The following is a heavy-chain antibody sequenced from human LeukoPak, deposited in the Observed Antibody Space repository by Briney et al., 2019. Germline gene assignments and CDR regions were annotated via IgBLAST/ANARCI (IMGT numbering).Heavy chain of an antibody. CDR2: MNLKRGNK. D-gene: IGHD2-2*01. J-gene: IGHJ6*02. CDR1: GYTFTSYD. CDR3: ARGSFQYCSSTSCRNYYGMDV. V-gene: IGHV1-8*01. Sequence: ASVKVSCKASGYTFTSYDINWVGQATGQGLEGGGWMNLKRGNKGYAQKFKGRGTMTRNTSIRTAYMELSSLRSEDTAVYYCARGSFQYCSSTSCRNYYGMDVWGQGTTVTVSS.